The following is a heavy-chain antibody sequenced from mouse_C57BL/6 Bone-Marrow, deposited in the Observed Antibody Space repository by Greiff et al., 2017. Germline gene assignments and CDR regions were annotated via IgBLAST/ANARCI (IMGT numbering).Heavy chain of an antibody. Sequence: QVQLKESGPGLVAPSQSLSITCTVSGFSLTSYAISWVRQPPGKGLEWLGVIWTGGGTNYNSALKSRLSISKDNSKSQVFLKMNSLQTDDTARYDCAHLPFYYGSSYFDYWGQGTTLTVSS. J-gene: IGHJ2*01. D-gene: IGHD1-1*01. CDR1: GFSLTSYA. CDR3: AHLPFYYGSSYFDY. CDR2: IWTGGGT. V-gene: IGHV2-9-1*01.